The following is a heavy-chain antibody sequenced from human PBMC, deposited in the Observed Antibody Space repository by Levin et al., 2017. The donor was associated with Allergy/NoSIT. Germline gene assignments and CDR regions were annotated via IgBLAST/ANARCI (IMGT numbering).Heavy chain of an antibody. CDR3: AREFGDGFSGFDC. CDR2: ISSSSSYT. Sequence: GESLKISCAASGFTFSDYYMSWIRQAPGKGLEWVSYISSSSSYTNYADSVKGRFTISRDNAKNSLYLQMNSLRAEDTAVYYCAREFGDGFSGFDCWGQGTLVTVSS. CDR1: GFTFSDYY. D-gene: IGHD5-24*01. J-gene: IGHJ4*02. V-gene: IGHV3-11*05.